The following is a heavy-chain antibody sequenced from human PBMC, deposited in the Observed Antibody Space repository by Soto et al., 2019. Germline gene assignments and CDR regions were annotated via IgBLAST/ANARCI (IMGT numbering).Heavy chain of an antibody. CDR1: GFTFSSYS. D-gene: IGHD2-21*02. J-gene: IGHJ5*02. V-gene: IGHV3-21*01. CDR2: ISSSSYYI. CDR3: AVPPSTPTGDFNCFDP. Sequence: PGGSLRLSCAASGFTFSSYSMTWVRQAPGKGLEWVSSISSSSYYIYYADSVQGRFTISRDNAKNSLYLQMNSLRAEDTAVYYCAVPPSTPTGDFNCFDPWCQGTLVTGSS.